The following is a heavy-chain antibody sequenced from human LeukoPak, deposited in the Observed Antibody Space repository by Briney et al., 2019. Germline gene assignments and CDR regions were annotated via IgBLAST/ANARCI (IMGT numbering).Heavy chain of an antibody. CDR3: ARASTYYYDSSTPDYYGMDV. V-gene: IGHV1-18*01. J-gene: IGHJ6*02. CDR1: GYTFTSYG. D-gene: IGHD3-22*01. Sequence: ASVKVSCKASGYTFTSYGISWVRQAPGQGLEWMGWISAYNGNTNYAQKLQGRVTITADESTSTAYMELSSLRSEDTAVYYCARASTYYYDSSTPDYYGMDVWGQGTTVTVSS. CDR2: ISAYNGNT.